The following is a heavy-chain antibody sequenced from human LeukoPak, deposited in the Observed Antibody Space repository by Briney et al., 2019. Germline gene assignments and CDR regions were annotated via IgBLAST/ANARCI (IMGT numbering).Heavy chain of an antibody. Sequence: GGSLRLSCAASGFIFSSHGMNWVRQAPGKGLEWVSGISPSGDITYYADSVKGRFTISRDNSKNTLYLQMNSLRAKDTAVYYCARGSYDSSGFNWFDPWGQGTLVTVSS. J-gene: IGHJ5*02. V-gene: IGHV3-23*01. CDR2: ISPSGDIT. D-gene: IGHD3-22*01. CDR1: GFIFSSHG. CDR3: ARGSYDSSGFNWFDP.